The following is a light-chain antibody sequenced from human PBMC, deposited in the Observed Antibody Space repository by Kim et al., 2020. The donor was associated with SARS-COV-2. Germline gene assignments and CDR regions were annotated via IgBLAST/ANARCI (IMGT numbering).Light chain of an antibody. CDR2: VSSDGSH. V-gene: IGLV4-69*01. J-gene: IGLJ3*02. CDR3: QTWGTGIHWV. Sequence: QLVLTQAPSASASLGASVKLTCTLSSGHSTYAIAWHQQQPEKGPRYLMKVSSDGSHSKGDGTPDRFSGSSSGAERYLTISSLQSEDEADYYCQTWGTGIHWVFGGGTQLTVL. CDR1: SGHSTYA.